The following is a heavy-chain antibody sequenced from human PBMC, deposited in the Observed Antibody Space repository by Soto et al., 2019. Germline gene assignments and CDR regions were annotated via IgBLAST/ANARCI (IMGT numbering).Heavy chain of an antibody. V-gene: IGHV1-18*04. CDR3: AREPKGYCSSTSCSKPPYYYYGMDV. D-gene: IGHD2-2*01. CDR2: ISAYNGNT. J-gene: IGHJ6*02. Sequence: SSVNVSCKASGYTFTSYGISWVRQAPGAGLEWMGWISAYNGNTNYAQKLQGRVTMTTDTSTSTAYMELRSLRSDDTAVYYCAREPKGYCSSTSCSKPPYYYYGMDVWGQGTTVTVSS. CDR1: GYTFTSYG.